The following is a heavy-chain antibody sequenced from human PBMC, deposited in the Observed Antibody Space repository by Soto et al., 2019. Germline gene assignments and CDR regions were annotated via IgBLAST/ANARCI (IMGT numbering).Heavy chain of an antibody. CDR2: IIPIFGTA. D-gene: IGHD2-15*01. Sequence: SVKVSCKASGGTFSSYAISWVRQAPGQGLEWMGGIIPIFGTANYAQKFQGRVTITADESTSTAYMELSSLRSEDTAVYCCARESRYCRGGSCYFLPGIDYWGQGTLVPVSS. J-gene: IGHJ4*02. V-gene: IGHV1-69*13. CDR3: ARESRYCRGGSCYFLPGIDY. CDR1: GGTFSSYA.